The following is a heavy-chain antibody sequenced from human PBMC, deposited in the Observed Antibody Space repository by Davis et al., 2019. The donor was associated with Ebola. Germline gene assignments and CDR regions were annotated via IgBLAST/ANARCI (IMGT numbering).Heavy chain of an antibody. CDR2: ISAYNGNT. CDR3: SRGYSPKCRGGDCVNDF. CDR1: GYSFTSYG. Sequence: ASVKVSCKASGYSFTSYGISWVRQAPGQGLEWMGWISAYNGNTNYAQKLQGRVTMTTDTSTSTAYMELSSLRIDDTAMYYCSRGYSPKCRGGDCVNDFWGQGTLVTLSS. D-gene: IGHD2-21*02. V-gene: IGHV1-18*01. J-gene: IGHJ4*02.